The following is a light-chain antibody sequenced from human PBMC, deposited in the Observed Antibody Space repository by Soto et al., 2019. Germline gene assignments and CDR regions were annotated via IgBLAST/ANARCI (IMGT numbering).Light chain of an antibody. J-gene: IGLJ2*01. CDR1: SSDVGGYNY. CDR2: EVS. V-gene: IGLV2-14*01. CDR3: SSYTYSSTLV. Sequence: QSALTQPASVSGSPGQSITISCTGTSSDVGGYNYVSWYQQYPGKVPKLMIYEVSNRPSGVSYRFSGSKSGNTASLTISGLQAEDEADYYCSSYTYSSTLVFGGGTKLTVL.